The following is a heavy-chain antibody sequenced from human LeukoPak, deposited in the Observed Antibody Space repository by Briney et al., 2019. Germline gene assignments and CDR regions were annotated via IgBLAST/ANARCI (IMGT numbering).Heavy chain of an antibody. CDR1: GGSISNYY. CDR3: ASVTRSYSGSYPYYYYYMDV. J-gene: IGHJ6*03. Sequence: PSETLSLTCTVSGGSISNYYWSWIRQPAGKGLEWIGYIYYSGSTNYNPSLKSRVTISVDTSKNQFSLKLSSVTAADTAVYYCASVTRSYSGSYPYYYYYMDVWGKGTTVTVSS. CDR2: IYYSGST. V-gene: IGHV4-59*01. D-gene: IGHD1-26*01.